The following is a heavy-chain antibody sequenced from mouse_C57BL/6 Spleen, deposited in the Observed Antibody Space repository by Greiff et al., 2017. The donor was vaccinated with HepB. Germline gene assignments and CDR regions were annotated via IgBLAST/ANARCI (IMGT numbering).Heavy chain of an antibody. CDR1: GYTFTSYW. J-gene: IGHJ3*01. D-gene: IGHD1-1*01. CDR3: AGYGGLRYGGWFAY. CDR2: IDPNSGGT. V-gene: IGHV1-72*01. Sequence: QVQLQQPGAELVKPGASVKLSCKASGYTFTSYWMNWVKQRPGRGLEWIGRIDPNSGGTNYNEKFKSKATLTVDKPSSTTYMQLSSLTSEDSAVYYCAGYGGLRYGGWFAYWGQGTLVTVSA.